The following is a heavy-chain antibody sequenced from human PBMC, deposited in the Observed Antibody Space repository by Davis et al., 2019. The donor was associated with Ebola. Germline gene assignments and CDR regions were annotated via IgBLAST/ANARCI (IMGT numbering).Heavy chain of an antibody. J-gene: IGHJ4*02. CDR2: ITGSGGDT. CDR1: GFTFSSYS. V-gene: IGHV3-23*01. Sequence: GGSLRLSCAASGFTFSSYSMNWVRQAPGKRLEWVSTITGSGGDTYYADSVKGRFTISRDNSKNTLYLQVNSLRAEDTAVYYCAKSMTAVTSFDYWGQGTLVTVSS. CDR3: AKSMTAVTSFDY. D-gene: IGHD4-17*01.